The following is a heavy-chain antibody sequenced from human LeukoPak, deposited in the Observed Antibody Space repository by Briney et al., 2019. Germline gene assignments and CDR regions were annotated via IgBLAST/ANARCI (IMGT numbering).Heavy chain of an antibody. V-gene: IGHV3-23*01. J-gene: IGHJ4*02. D-gene: IGHD6-19*01. CDR3: AKVRAPSGWFNSDY. Sequence: GGSLRLSCAASGFTFSNYVMNWVRQAPGKGLEWVSGISGSGDSTYYADSVKGRFTISRDNSKNTLFLQMNSLRAEDTAAYYCAKVRAPSGWFNSDYWGQGTLDTVSS. CDR1: GFTFSNYV. CDR2: ISGSGDST.